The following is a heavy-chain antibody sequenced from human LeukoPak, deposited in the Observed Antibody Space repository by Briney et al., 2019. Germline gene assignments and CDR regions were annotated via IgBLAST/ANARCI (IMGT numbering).Heavy chain of an antibody. D-gene: IGHD6-13*01. V-gene: IGHV4-31*03. CDR3: ARENSSSWYNGPWFDP. Sequence: PSQTLSLTCTVSGGSISSGGYYWSWIRQHPGKGLEWIGYIYYSGSTYYNPSLKSRVTISVDTSKNQFSLKLSSVTAADTAVYYCARENSSSWYNGPWFDPWGQGTLVTVSS. CDR2: IYYSGST. J-gene: IGHJ5*02. CDR1: GGSISSGGYY.